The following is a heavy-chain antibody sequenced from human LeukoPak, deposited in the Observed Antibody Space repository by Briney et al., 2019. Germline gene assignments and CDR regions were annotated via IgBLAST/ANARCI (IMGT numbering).Heavy chain of an antibody. V-gene: IGHV4-34*01. CDR2: INHSGST. J-gene: IGHJ4*02. D-gene: IGHD3-16*01. CDR1: GGSFSGYY. Sequence: SETLSLTCAVYGGSFSGYYWSWIRQPPGKGLEWIGEINHSGSTNYNPSLESRVTISVDTSKNQFSLKLSSVTAADTAVYYCARSPRPMITFGGSFDYWGQGTLITVSS. CDR3: ARSPRPMITFGGSFDY.